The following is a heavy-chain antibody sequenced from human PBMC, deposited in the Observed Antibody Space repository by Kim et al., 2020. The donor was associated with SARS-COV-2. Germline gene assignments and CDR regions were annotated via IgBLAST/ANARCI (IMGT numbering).Heavy chain of an antibody. CDR3: AKARYDSSGYYYDILDY. CDR2: ISGSGGST. Sequence: GGSLRLSCAASGFTLSSYAMSWVRQAPGKGLEWVSAISGSGGSTYYADSVKGRFTISRDNSKNTLYLQMNSLRAEDTAVYYCAKARYDSSGYYYDILDYWGQGTLVTVSS. CDR1: GFTLSSYA. V-gene: IGHV3-23*01. D-gene: IGHD3-22*01. J-gene: IGHJ4*02.